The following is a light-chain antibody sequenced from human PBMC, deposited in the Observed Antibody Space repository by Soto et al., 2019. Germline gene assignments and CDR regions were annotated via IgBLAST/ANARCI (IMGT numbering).Light chain of an antibody. CDR2: HDN. CDR3: QSYDRSLSALV. CDR1: GSNIEFYE. Sequence: QSVLTQPPSVSGAPGQMVTISCTGSGSNIEFYEVHWYQQRPGTAPQLLIQHDNNRPLGVPDRFSGSKSGTSASLAITGLQADDEADYYCQSYDRSLSALVFGGGTKLTVL. J-gene: IGLJ3*02. V-gene: IGLV1-40*01.